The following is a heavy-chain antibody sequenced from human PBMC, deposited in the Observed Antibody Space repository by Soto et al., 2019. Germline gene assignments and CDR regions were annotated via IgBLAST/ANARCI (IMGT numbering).Heavy chain of an antibody. CDR3: ASLASAQYYYDSSGYSDFDY. D-gene: IGHD3-22*01. J-gene: IGHJ4*02. CDR2: VYHSGAT. Sequence: PSETLSLTCTVSGGSISHHYWSWIRQPPGKGPEWIGYVYHSGATNYNPSLESRVTISVDTSKNQFSLKLSSVTAADTAVYYCASLASAQYYYDSSGYSDFDYWGQGTLVTVS. V-gene: IGHV4-59*11. CDR1: GGSISHHY.